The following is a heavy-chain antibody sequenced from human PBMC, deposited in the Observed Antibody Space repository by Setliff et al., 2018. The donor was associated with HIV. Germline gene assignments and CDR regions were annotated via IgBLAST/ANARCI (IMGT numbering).Heavy chain of an antibody. J-gene: IGHJ5*02. CDR1: GDSVSSASYY. CDR2: IYYSGTT. V-gene: IGHV4-61*01. Sequence: SETLSLTCTVSGDSVSSASYYWSWIRQPPGKGLEWIGYIYYSGTTKYNPSLNSRVTISVDTSKNQFSLKLSSVTAADTAVYYCARGVARQVVIDRWFDPWGQGTPVTVSS. D-gene: IGHD2-21*01. CDR3: ARGVARQVVIDRWFDP.